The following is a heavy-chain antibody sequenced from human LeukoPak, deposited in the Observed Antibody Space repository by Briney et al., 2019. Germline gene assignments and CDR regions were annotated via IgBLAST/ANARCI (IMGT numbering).Heavy chain of an antibody. Sequence: PGGSLRLSCAASGFTFSSYGMHWVRQAPGKGLEWVAVISYDGSNKYYADSVKGRFTISRDNSKNTLYLQMNSLRAEDTAVYYCAEGTAGWGQGTLVSVSS. D-gene: IGHD4-17*01. CDR1: GFTFSSYG. V-gene: IGHV3-30*18. CDR3: AEGTAG. CDR2: ISYDGSNK. J-gene: IGHJ4*02.